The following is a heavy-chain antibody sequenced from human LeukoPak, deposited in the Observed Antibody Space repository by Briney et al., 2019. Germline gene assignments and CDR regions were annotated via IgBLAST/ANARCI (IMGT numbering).Heavy chain of an antibody. CDR2: IYYSGST. CDR1: GGSISSSSYY. V-gene: IGHV4-39*01. D-gene: IGHD2-21*02. Sequence: SETLSLTCTVSGGSISSSSYYWGWIRQPPGKGLEWIGSIYYSGSTYYNPSLKSRVTISVDTSKNQFSLKLSSVTAADTAVYYCAGHPRPGIVVVTANLDYWGQGTLVTVSS. J-gene: IGHJ4*02. CDR3: AGHPRPGIVVVTANLDY.